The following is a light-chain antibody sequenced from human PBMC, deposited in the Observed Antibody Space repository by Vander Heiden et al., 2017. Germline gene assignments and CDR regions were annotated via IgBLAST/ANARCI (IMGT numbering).Light chain of an antibody. CDR2: RDF. J-gene: IGLJ2*01. Sequence: HSLLTQPPSASAPPGQRVTISCSGSSSNVGSNSVYWYQHLPGTAPKLLIYRDFQRPSGVPDRFSASKSGTSASLAISGLRSEDEAHYYCAAWDDSLSVLFGGGTKLTVL. V-gene: IGLV1-47*01. CDR3: AAWDDSLSVL. CDR1: SSNVGSNS.